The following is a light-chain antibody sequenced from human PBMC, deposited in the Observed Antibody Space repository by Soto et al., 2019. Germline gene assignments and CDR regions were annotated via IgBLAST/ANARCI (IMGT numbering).Light chain of an antibody. V-gene: IGLV1-47*01. CDR1: SSNIESNY. Sequence: QSALTQPPSASGTPGQRVTISCSGSSSNIESNYVYWYQQVPGTAPKLLIYRNSQRPSGVPDRFPDSTSGTSASLAISGLRSEDEADYYCAAWDNSLTGYVFGTGTKVTVL. CDR3: AAWDNSLTGYV. CDR2: RNS. J-gene: IGLJ1*01.